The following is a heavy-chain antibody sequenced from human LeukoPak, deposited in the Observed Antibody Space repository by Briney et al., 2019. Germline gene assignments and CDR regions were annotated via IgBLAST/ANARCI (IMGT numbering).Heavy chain of an antibody. V-gene: IGHV4-4*07. D-gene: IGHD6-19*01. CDR1: GGSISSYY. Sequence: SETLSLTCTVSGGSISSYYWSWIRHPAGKGLEWIGRIYTSGSTNYNPSLKSRVTMSVDTSKNQFSLKLSSVTAADTAVYYCARARSGWNERYYFDYWGQGTLVTVYS. CDR2: IYTSGST. J-gene: IGHJ4*02. CDR3: ARARSGWNERYYFDY.